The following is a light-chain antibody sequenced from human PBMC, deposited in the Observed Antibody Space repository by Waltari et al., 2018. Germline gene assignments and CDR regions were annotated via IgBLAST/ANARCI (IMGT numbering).Light chain of an antibody. CDR2: KTS. Sequence: DIQMTQSPSTLSASVGDRVIFSGRASQGISKWLAWYQQKPGKSPKLLIYKTSSLETGVPARFSGSGSGTDFTLTISSLQPEDFAAYYCQQYSSYSLLSFGGGTKVEIK. CDR1: QGISKW. V-gene: IGKV1-5*03. CDR3: QQYSSYSLLS. J-gene: IGKJ4*01.